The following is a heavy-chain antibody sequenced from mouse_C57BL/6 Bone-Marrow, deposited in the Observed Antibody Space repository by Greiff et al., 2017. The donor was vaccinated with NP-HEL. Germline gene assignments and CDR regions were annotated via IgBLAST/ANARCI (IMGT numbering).Heavy chain of an antibody. CDR3: ARDRDWDSWYFDV. V-gene: IGHV5-16*01. CDR1: GFTFSDYY. D-gene: IGHD4-1*01. Sequence: EVQLQESEGGLVQPGRSMKLSCTASGFTFSDYYMAWVRQVPEKGLEWVANINYDGSSTYYLDSLKSRFIISRDNAKNILYLQMSSLKSEDTATYYCARDRDWDSWYFDVWGTGTTVTVSS. J-gene: IGHJ1*03. CDR2: INYDGSST.